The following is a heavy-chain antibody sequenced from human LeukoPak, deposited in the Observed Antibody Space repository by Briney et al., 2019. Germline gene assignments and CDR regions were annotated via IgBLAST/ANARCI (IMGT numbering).Heavy chain of an antibody. V-gene: IGHV3-9*01. CDR3: ARDAD. J-gene: IGHJ4*02. CDR2: ISWNSGSI. CDR1: GFTFDEYA. Sequence: GGSLRLSCAASGFTFDEYAMHWVRQAPGKGLEWVSSISWNSGSIGYADSVKGRFTISRDNSKNTLYLQMNSLRAEDTAVYYCARDADWGQGTLVTVSS.